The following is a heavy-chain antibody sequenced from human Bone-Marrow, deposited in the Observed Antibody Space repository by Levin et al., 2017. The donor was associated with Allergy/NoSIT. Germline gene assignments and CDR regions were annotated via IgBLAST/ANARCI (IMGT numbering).Heavy chain of an antibody. CDR3: ARGRSIAARPGCSGGSCYRTRVGVWFDP. CDR1: GGSFSGYY. J-gene: IGHJ5*02. Sequence: SETLSLTCAVYGGSFSGYYWSWIRQPPGKGLEWIGEINHSGSTNYNPSLKSRVTISVDTSKNQFSLKLSSVTAADTAVYYCARGRSIAARPGCSGGSCYRTRVGVWFDPWGQGTLVTVSS. D-gene: IGHD2-15*01. CDR2: INHSGST. V-gene: IGHV4-34*01.